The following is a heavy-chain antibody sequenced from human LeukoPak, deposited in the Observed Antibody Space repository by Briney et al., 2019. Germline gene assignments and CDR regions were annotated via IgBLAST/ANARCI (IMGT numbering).Heavy chain of an antibody. CDR2: ISGSGGST. CDR3: AQWVADY. Sequence: GGSLRLSCAASGFTPSSYAISWGRQAPGKGLEWVSAISGSGGSTYYADSAKGRFTISRNNSKSTLYLLMDSLRAEDTAVYYCAQWVADYWGQGPLVTVSS. J-gene: IGHJ4*02. CDR1: GFTPSSYA. D-gene: IGHD1-26*01. V-gene: IGHV3-23*01.